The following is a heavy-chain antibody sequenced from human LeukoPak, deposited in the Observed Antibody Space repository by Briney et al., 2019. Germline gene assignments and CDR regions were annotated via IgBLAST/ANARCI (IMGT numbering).Heavy chain of an antibody. CDR3: AREKYYTSSSIDY. CDR1: GDSINSDY. CDR2: IYTSGTA. D-gene: IGHD6-6*01. Sequence: KPSETLSLTCTVSGDSINSDYWSWLRQPAGKGLEWIGRIYTSGTANYNPSLKSRVTMSIDTSKKQFSLNMYSVTAADTAVYYCAREKYYTSSSIDYWGQGTLVTVSS. V-gene: IGHV4-4*07. J-gene: IGHJ4*02.